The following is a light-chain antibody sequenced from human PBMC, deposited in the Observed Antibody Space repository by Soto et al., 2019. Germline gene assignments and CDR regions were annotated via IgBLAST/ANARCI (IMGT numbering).Light chain of an antibody. CDR3: CSFATGGTSGYV. CDR1: SSDVGSYNL. J-gene: IGLJ1*01. V-gene: IGLV2-23*01. Sequence: VLTQPASVSGSPGQSITISCTGTSSDVGSYNLVSWYQQHPGKAPKLMIYEGTKRPSGVSNRFSGSKSGHTASLTIAGLQAEDEADYYCCSFATGGTSGYVFGGGTKVTVL. CDR2: EGT.